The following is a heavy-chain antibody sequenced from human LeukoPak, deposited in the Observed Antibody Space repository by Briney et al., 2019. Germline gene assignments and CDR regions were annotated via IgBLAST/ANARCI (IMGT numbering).Heavy chain of an antibody. V-gene: IGHV3-23*01. CDR1: GFTFSNYA. Sequence: GGSLRLSCAASGFTFSNYAMTWVRQAPGEGLEWVSTISGGGGDTYYADSVRGRVTISRDNSKSTLYLQMNSLRAEDTAIHYCAKVPYSDYGSGRPPFMDVWGQGTTVAVSS. CDR2: ISGGGGDT. J-gene: IGHJ6*02. CDR3: AKVPYSDYGSGRPPFMDV. D-gene: IGHD3-10*01.